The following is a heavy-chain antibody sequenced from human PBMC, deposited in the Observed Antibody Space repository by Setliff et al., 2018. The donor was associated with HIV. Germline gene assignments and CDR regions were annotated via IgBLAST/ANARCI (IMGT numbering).Heavy chain of an antibody. CDR2: INQDGTAT. V-gene: IGHV3-7*01. D-gene: IGHD3-3*01. J-gene: IGHJ4*02. CDR1: GFTFSSFP. CDR3: ARHPYGVFDY. Sequence: GGSLRLSCAVSGFTFSSFPRTWVRQAPGKGLEWVANINQDGTATFYVDSVQGRVTISRDNAQNSLYLQLNSLRAEDTGVYHCARHPYGVFDYWGQGTLVTVSS.